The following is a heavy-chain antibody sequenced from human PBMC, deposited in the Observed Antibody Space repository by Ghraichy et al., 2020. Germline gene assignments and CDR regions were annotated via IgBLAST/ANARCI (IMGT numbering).Heavy chain of an antibody. CDR3: AKVPTISDGGDDY. D-gene: IGHD3-9*01. CDR2: ISGIGDIT. J-gene: IGHJ4*02. Sequence: GGSLRLSCAASGFTFNRYAMSWVRQAPGKGLEWVSAISGIGDITKYADSVKGRFTVSRDNSKNTLYLQMNSLRAEDTAVYYCAKVPTISDGGDDYWGQGTLVTVSS. V-gene: IGHV3-23*01. CDR1: GFTFNRYA.